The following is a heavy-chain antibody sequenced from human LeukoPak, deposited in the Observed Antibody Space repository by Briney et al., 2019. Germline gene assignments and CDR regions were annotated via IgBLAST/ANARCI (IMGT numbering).Heavy chain of an antibody. CDR1: GYSFTGYH. V-gene: IGHV1-2*02. Sequence: ASVKVSCKASGYSFTGYHMHWVRQAPGQGLNWMGWINPNSGGANYAQKFQGRVTMTRDTSISTAYMELSRLRSDDTAVYYCAVGGTGYNTFDYWSQGTLVTVSS. D-gene: IGHD3/OR15-3a*01. CDR3: AVGGTGYNTFDY. CDR2: INPNSGGA. J-gene: IGHJ4*02.